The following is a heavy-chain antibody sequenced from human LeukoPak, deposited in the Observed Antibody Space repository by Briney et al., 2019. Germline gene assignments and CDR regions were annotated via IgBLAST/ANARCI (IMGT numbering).Heavy chain of an antibody. CDR1: GFTFDDYA. CDR3: AKDLHGAFDY. CDR2: ISANGVNT. J-gene: IGHJ4*02. Sequence: GGSLRLSCAASGFTFDDYAMQWVRQAPGNALEWVSGISANGVNTYYADSVKGRFTISRDNSKNTLYLHMHSLRADDTALYYCAKDLHGAFDYWGQGILVTVSS. V-gene: IGHV3-23*01. D-gene: IGHD3-10*01.